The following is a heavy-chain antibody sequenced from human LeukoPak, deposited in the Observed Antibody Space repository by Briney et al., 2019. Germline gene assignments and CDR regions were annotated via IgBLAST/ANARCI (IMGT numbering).Heavy chain of an antibody. CDR3: ARGERDTEETGSRFDY. V-gene: IGHV3-30-3*01. J-gene: IGHJ4*02. D-gene: IGHD5-18*01. CDR1: GFTFRSHA. Sequence: GGSLRLSCVASGFTFRSHAMHWVRQAPGKGLEWVAVISYDGSNKYYADSVKGRFTISRDNSKNTLYLQMNSLRAEDTAVYYCARGERDTEETGSRFDYWGQGTLVTVSS. CDR2: ISYDGSNK.